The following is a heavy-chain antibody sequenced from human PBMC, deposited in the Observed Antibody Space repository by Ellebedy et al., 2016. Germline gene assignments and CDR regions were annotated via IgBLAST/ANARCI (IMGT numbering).Heavy chain of an antibody. CDR1: EFTFDSYW. Sequence: GESLKISCAASEFTFDSYWMHWVRQTPGKGLVWVSRIEIDGRTTNYADSVKGRFTISRDNAKNTLYLQMNSLRAEETGIYYCARDRVSGSGSLDYWGQGTPVTVSS. V-gene: IGHV3-74*01. J-gene: IGHJ4*02. CDR2: IEIDGRTT. CDR3: ARDRVSGSGSLDY. D-gene: IGHD3-10*01.